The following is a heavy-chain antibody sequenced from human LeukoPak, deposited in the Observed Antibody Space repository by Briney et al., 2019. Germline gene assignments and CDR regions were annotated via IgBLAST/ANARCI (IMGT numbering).Heavy chain of an antibody. CDR1: GFTFGTYS. Sequence: GGSLRLSCAASGFTFGTYSMNWVRQAPGKGLEWVSYISSSSSTIYYADSVKGRFTISRDKAKNSLYLQMNSLRAEDTAVYYCARGRQWLGTGWAFDIWGQGTMVTVSS. D-gene: IGHD6-19*01. J-gene: IGHJ3*02. V-gene: IGHV3-48*01. CDR2: ISSSSSTI. CDR3: ARGRQWLGTGWAFDI.